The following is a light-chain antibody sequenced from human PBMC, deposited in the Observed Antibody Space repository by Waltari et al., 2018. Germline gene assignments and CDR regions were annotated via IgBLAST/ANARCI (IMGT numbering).Light chain of an antibody. V-gene: IGLV2-11*01. CDR3: CSFAAGDAYV. CDR1: SSDLGGYTS. J-gene: IGLJ1*01. CDR2: DVT. Sequence: QSALTQPRSVSGSPGQSVAIPCTGTSSDLGGYTSFSWYQQHPGKAPKPMIYDVTERPSGVPDRFSGSKSGNTASLTVSGLQAEDEADYYCCSFAAGDAYVFGTGTKVYVL.